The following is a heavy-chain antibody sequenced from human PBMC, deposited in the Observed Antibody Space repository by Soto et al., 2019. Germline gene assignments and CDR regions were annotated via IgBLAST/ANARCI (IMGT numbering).Heavy chain of an antibody. CDR1: GFIFSSFC. V-gene: IGHV3-33*01. J-gene: IGHJ4*02. CDR2: IWYDGSNT. D-gene: IGHD7-27*01. CDR3: VRDLLGSGGHFDY. Sequence: SLRLSCAASGFIFSSFCMHWVRQAPGKGLEWVAHIWYDGSNTYYADSVKGRFTISRDNSRNTLYLQMNSLRAEDTAVYHCVRDLLGSGGHFDYWGQGTPVTVS.